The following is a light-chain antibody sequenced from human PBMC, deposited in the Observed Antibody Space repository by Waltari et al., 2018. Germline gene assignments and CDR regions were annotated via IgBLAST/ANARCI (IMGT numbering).Light chain of an antibody. J-gene: IGLJ2*01. Sequence: QSVLTQPPSASAAPVQRVNISCSGSTSNIGNNFVYWYQQRPGTAPSLVLRRDSQRPSGIPDRCSGSKSGTSASLAISGLRSEDEADYYCASWDDILIGRLFGGGTKLTVL. CDR2: RDS. CDR3: ASWDDILIGRL. CDR1: TSNIGNNF. V-gene: IGLV1-47*01.